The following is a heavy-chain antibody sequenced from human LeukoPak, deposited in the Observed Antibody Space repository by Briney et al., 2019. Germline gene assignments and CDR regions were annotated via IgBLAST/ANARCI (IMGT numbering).Heavy chain of an antibody. CDR2: INSDGSST. J-gene: IGHJ4*02. V-gene: IGHV3-74*01. D-gene: IGHD4-17*01. CDR3: ARGDLYGDYEEDY. CDR1: GFTFSTYW. Sequence: PGGSLRLSCAASGFTFSTYWMHWVRQAPGKGLVWVSRINSDGSSTSYADSVKGRFTISRDNAENSVYLQMNSLRAEDTAVYYCARGDLYGDYEEDYWGQGTLVTVSS.